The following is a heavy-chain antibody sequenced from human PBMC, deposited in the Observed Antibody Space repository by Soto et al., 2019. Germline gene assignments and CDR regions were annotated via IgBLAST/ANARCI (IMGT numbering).Heavy chain of an antibody. Sequence: GGSLRLSCAASGFTFSSFAMHWVRQAPGKGLEWVALISFDERDKYYADSVKGRFTISRDNPKNTLYLQMNSLKTEDTAMYYCARDVGYSGKFGPSGDWGQGTLVTVSS. CDR2: ISFDERDK. D-gene: IGHD1-26*01. J-gene: IGHJ4*02. CDR1: GFTFSSFA. CDR3: ARDVGYSGKFGPSGD. V-gene: IGHV3-30*04.